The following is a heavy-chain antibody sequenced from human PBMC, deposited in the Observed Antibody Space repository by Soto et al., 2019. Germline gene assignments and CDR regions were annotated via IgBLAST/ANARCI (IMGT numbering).Heavy chain of an antibody. CDR3: VRVYAPNSFDI. J-gene: IGHJ3*02. D-gene: IGHD2-2*01. CDR2: IGGSGAPT. Sequence: EVQLLESGGGLVQPGGSLRLSCAASGFTFSNYAMNWVRQAPGKGLEWVSTIGGSGAPTYYADSVRGRFTISRDNAKNSLSLQMNSLRDEDTAVYYCVRVYAPNSFDIWGQGTVVTVSS. CDR1: GFTFSNYA. V-gene: IGHV3-23*01.